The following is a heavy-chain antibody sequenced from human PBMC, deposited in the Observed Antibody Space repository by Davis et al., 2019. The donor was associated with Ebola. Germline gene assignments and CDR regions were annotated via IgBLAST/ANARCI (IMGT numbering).Heavy chain of an antibody. CDR3: AKDDYHSGSPFDY. Sequence: GGSLRLSCAASGFTFSSYGMHWFRQAPGKGLEGVAVISYDGSNKYYADSVKGRFTISRDNSKNTLYLQMNSLRAEDTAVYYCAKDDYHSGSPFDYWGQGTLVTVSS. J-gene: IGHJ4*02. D-gene: IGHD1-26*01. CDR1: GFTFSSYG. CDR2: ISYDGSNK. V-gene: IGHV3-30*18.